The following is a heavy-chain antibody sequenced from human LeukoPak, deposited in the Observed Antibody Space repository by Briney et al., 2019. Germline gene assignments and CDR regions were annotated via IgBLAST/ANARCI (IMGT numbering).Heavy chain of an antibody. V-gene: IGHV1-3*04. CDR1: GYTFTNYA. J-gene: IGHJ5*02. Sequence: GASVKVSCKASGYTFTNYAIHWVRQAPGQGLEWMALIDTRNGEAKYSQKFQGRVTITRDTSATTAYMELSDLRPEDTAVYYCARDPPFDPWGQGTPVTVSS. CDR3: ARDPPFDP. CDR2: IDTRNGEA.